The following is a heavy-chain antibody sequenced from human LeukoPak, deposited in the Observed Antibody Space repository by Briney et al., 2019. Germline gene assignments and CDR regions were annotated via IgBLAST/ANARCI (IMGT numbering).Heavy chain of an antibody. Sequence: PGGSLRLSCAGPGVTFSSQEFEWVRQAPGKGLEWISYINPSANSIFYADSVQRRFTISRDNAKHSLYLQMNNLRAGDTAVYYRTTDPNTCVTFAGSWGQGTLVTVSS. CDR2: INPSANSI. CDR3: TTDPNTCVTFAGS. V-gene: IGHV3-48*03. J-gene: IGHJ4*02. D-gene: IGHD3-16*01. CDR1: GVTFSSQE.